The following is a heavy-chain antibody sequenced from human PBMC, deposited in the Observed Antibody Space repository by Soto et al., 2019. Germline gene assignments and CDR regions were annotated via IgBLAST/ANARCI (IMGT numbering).Heavy chain of an antibody. CDR2: ISAYNGNP. CDR3: ARESPAPYYYYGMDV. J-gene: IGHJ6*02. CDR1: GYSFTTYG. Sequence: QVQLVQSGGEVKKPGASVKVSCKTSGYSFTTYGISWVRQAPGQGLEWMGWISAYNGNPNYAQKLQGRVTMTTDTATSTAYMEPRRLRPAHTAVYYCARESPAPYYYYGMDVWGQERTVTVSS. V-gene: IGHV1-18*01.